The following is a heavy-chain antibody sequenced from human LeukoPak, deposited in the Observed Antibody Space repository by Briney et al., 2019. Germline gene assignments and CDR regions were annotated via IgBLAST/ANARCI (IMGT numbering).Heavy chain of an antibody. CDR2: IKQDGSEK. CDR1: GFTFSSYW. CDR3: ARDLTILTGEGFFDY. D-gene: IGHD7-27*01. J-gene: IGHJ4*02. Sequence: SGGSLRLSCAASGFTFSSYWMSWVRQAPGKGLEWVANIKQDGSEKYYVDSVKGRFTISRDNAKNSLYLQMNSLRAEDTAVYYCARDLTILTGEGFFDYWGQGTLVTVSS. V-gene: IGHV3-7*03.